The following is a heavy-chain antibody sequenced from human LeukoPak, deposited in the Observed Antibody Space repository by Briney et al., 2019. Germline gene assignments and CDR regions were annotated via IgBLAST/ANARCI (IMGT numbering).Heavy chain of an antibody. J-gene: IGHJ4*02. V-gene: IGHV3-21*01. CDR1: GFTFSSYS. Sequence: GSLRLSCAASGFTFSSYSMNWVRQAPGKGLEWVSSISSSSSYIYYADSVKGRFTISRDNAKNTLYLQMNSLRAEDTAVYYCARAVGLDLDYWGQGTLVTVSS. D-gene: IGHD3/OR15-3a*01. CDR2: ISSSSSYI. CDR3: ARAVGLDLDY.